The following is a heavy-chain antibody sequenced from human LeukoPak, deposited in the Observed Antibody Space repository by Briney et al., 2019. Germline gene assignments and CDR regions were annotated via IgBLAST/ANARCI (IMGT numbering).Heavy chain of an antibody. V-gene: IGHV3-20*04. D-gene: IGHD3-22*01. J-gene: IGHJ4*02. CDR1: GFTFDDYG. CDR2: INWNGGST. CDR3: ARDRSTYYYDSSGYSYYFDY. Sequence: PGGSLRLSCAASGFTFDDYGMSGVRQAQGKGLEWFFVINWNGGSTGYADSVKGRFTISRDNAKNSLYLQMNSLRAEDTALYYCARDRSTYYYDSSGYSYYFDYWGQGTLVTVSS.